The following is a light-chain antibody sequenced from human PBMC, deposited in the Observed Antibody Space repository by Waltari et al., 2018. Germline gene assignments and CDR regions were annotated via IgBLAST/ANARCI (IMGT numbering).Light chain of an antibody. CDR1: SSDVGGYSY. CDR2: DVS. CDR3: SSYTSGSSHYV. J-gene: IGLJ1*01. V-gene: IGLV2-14*03. Sequence: QSALTQPASVSGSPGQSIAISCTGTSSDVGGYSYVPWYQQHPGKAPKLMIYDVSKRPSGVSNRFSGSKSGNTASLTISGLQAEDEGDYYCSSYTSGSSHYVFGTGTKVTV.